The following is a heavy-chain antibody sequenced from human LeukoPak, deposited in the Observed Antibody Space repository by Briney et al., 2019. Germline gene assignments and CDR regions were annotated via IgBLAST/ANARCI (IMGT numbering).Heavy chain of an antibody. D-gene: IGHD2-21*01. CDR3: ARGGGDCCYDYYYYMDV. CDR1: GFTLSAHW. J-gene: IGHJ6*03. V-gene: IGHV3-7*01. Sequence: PGGSLRLSCVASGFTLSAHWMSWVRQAPGKGLEWVANIKEDGSEKYYVDSVKGRFTISRDNAKNSLYLQMNSLRAEDTAVYYCARGGGDCCYDYYYYMDVWGKGTTVTVSS. CDR2: IKEDGSEK.